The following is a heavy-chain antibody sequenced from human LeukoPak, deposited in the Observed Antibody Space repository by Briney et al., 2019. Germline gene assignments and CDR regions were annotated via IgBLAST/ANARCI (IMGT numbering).Heavy chain of an antibody. D-gene: IGHD3-3*01. Sequence: SETLSLTCAVYGGSFSDYYWSWIRQPPGKGLEWIGEINHSGSTNYNPSLKSRVTISVDTSKNQFSLKLSSVTAADTAVYYCARRDTIYWYFDLWGRGTLVTVSS. CDR2: INHSGST. CDR3: ARRDTIYWYFDL. V-gene: IGHV4-34*01. CDR1: GGSFSDYY. J-gene: IGHJ2*01.